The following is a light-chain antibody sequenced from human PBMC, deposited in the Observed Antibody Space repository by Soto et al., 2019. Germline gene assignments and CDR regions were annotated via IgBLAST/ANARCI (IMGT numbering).Light chain of an antibody. Sequence: DIQMTQSPSTLSASVGDRVTITCRASQSISSWLAWYQQKPGKAPKLLIYKASSLQSGVPSRFSGSGSGTEFTLTINSLQPDDSATYYCQQYNSYSTFGQGTKVEIK. V-gene: IGKV1-5*03. CDR1: QSISSW. CDR2: KAS. J-gene: IGKJ1*01. CDR3: QQYNSYST.